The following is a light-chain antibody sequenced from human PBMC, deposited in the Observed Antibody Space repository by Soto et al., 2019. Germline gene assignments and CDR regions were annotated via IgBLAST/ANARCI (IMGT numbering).Light chain of an antibody. CDR3: SSYTSSSTRV. CDR2: EVS. V-gene: IGLV2-14*01. J-gene: IGLJ3*02. CDR1: SSDVGGYKY. Sequence: QSALTQPASVSGSPRQSITISCTGSSSDVGGYKYVSWYQQHPGKAPKLMIYEVSNRPSGISNRFSGSKSGNTASLTISGLRTEDEADYYCSSYTSSSTRVFGGGTKLTVL.